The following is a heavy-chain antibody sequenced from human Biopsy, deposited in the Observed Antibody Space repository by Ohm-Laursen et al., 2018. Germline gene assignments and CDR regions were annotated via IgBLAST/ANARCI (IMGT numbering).Heavy chain of an antibody. CDR3: AREPRIAAVAYFDP. CDR2: IYYSGST. CDR1: DGSINSYY. D-gene: IGHD6-13*01. Sequence: SDTLSLTCTVSDGSINSYYWNWIRRPPGKRLEWIGNIYYSGSTNFNPSLRSRVTMSVDTSKNQFSLILSSMTAADTAVYYCAREPRIAAVAYFDPWGQGTLVTVSS. J-gene: IGHJ5*02. V-gene: IGHV4-59*12.